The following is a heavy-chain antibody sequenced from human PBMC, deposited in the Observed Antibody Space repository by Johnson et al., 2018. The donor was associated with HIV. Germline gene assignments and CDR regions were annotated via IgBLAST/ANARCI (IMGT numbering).Heavy chain of an antibody. CDR3: AKVGAMVVTPRGEAFDI. CDR2: IKQDGSEK. D-gene: IGHD4-23*01. CDR1: GFTFSSYW. V-gene: IGHV3-7*01. J-gene: IGHJ3*02. Sequence: VQLVESGGGLVQPGGSLRLSCAASGFTFSSYWMSWVRQAPGKGLEWVANIKQDGSEKYYVDSVKGRFTISRDNATNSLYLQMNSLRAEDTAVYYCAKVGAMVVTPRGEAFDIWGQGTMVTVSS.